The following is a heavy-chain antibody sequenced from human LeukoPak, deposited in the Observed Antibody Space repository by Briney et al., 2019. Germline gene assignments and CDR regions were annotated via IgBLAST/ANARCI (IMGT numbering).Heavy chain of an antibody. CDR3: ARRGSYGLPYYYYYGMDV. J-gene: IGHJ6*02. D-gene: IGHD5-18*01. Sequence: GGSLRLSCAASGFTFSSYWMHWVRQAPGKGLVWVSRINSDGSSTSYADSVKGRFTISRDNAKNTLYLQMNSLRAEDTAVYYRARRGSYGLPYYYYYGMDVWGQGTTVTVSS. V-gene: IGHV3-74*01. CDR2: INSDGSST. CDR1: GFTFSSYW.